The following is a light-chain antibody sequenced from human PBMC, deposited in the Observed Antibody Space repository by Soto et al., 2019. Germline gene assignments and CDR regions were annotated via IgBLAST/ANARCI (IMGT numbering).Light chain of an antibody. V-gene: IGKV3-20*01. J-gene: IGKJ4*01. CDR3: QQYGSSPPVT. Sequence: EIVLTQSPGTLSLSPGERATLSYRASQSVSRSYLAWYQQKPGQAPRLLIYGASSRATGIPDRFSGSGSGTDFTLTISRLEPEDFAVYYCQQYGSSPPVTFGGGTKVEIK. CDR2: GAS. CDR1: QSVSRSY.